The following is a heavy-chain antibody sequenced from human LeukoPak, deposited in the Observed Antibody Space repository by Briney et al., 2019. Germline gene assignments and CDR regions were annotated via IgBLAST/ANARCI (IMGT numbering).Heavy chain of an antibody. CDR1: GYSFTTYW. Sequence: GESLQISCEASGYSFTTYWIGWLRQLPGKGLEWMGIIYPGDSDTRYSPSFQGQVTISADKSISTAYLQWSSLKASDTAMYYCASAKYCSGGSCYAEYWGQGTLVTVSS. J-gene: IGHJ4*02. D-gene: IGHD2-15*01. CDR2: IYPGDSDT. CDR3: ASAKYCSGGSCYAEY. V-gene: IGHV5-51*01.